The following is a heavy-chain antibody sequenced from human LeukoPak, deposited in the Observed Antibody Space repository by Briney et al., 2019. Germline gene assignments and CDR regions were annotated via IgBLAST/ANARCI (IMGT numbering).Heavy chain of an antibody. Sequence: PGGSLRLSCAASGFTFSSYGMHWVRQAPGKGLEWVSAISGRGGTPYYADSVKGRCTISRDNSRDTLSLQVNNPRAEDTAVYYCAKDREPYFDSSGYPLFFDYWGQGALVTVSS. CDR2: ISGRGGTP. CDR3: AKDREPYFDSSGYPLFFDY. V-gene: IGHV3-23*01. CDR1: GFTFSSYG. J-gene: IGHJ4*02. D-gene: IGHD3-22*01.